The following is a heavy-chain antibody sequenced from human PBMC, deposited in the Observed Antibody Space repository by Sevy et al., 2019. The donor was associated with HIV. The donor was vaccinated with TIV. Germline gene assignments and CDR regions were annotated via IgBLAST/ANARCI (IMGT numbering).Heavy chain of an antibody. V-gene: IGHV3-33*08. CDR3: ARDSAVVPRALVY. D-gene: IGHD2-15*01. CDR2: IWYDGTIK. J-gene: IGHJ4*02. Sequence: GGSLRLSCAASGFTFSSYVMHWVRQAPGKGLEWVALIWYDGTIKYYADSVKGRFTISRDNSKDTLFLQMNSLTPEDTAVYYCARDSAVVPRALVYWGQGTLVTVSS. CDR1: GFTFSSYV.